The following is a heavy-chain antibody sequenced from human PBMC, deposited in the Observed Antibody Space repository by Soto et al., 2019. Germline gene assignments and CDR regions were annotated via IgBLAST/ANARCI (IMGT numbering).Heavy chain of an antibody. Sequence: GASLKISCKGSGYSFTSYWIGWVRQMPGKGLEWMGIIYPGDSDTRYSPSFQGQVTISADKSISTAYLQWSSLKASDTAMYYCARQMGLVVPAATHFDYWGQGTLVTVSS. CDR2: IYPGDSDT. CDR1: GYSFTSYW. CDR3: ARQMGLVVPAATHFDY. D-gene: IGHD2-2*01. V-gene: IGHV5-51*01. J-gene: IGHJ4*02.